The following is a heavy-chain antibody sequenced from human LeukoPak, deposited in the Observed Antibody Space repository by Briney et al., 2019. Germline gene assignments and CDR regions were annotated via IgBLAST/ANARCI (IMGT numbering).Heavy chain of an antibody. J-gene: IGHJ3*02. V-gene: IGHV3-30-3*01. Sequence: SCKASGYTFTSYYMHWVRQAPGKGLEWVALILYDGSSQYYADSVRGRFTISRDDSKNTLFLQMDSLRAEDTAVYYCARGGNVDIVATIDAFDIWGQGTMVTVSS. D-gene: IGHD5-12*01. CDR3: ARGGNVDIVATIDAFDI. CDR2: ILYDGSSQ. CDR1: GYTFTSYY.